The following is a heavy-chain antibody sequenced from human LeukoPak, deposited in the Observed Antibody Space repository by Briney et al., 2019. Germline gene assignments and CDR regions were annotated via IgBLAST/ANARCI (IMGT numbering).Heavy chain of an antibody. D-gene: IGHD2-2*01. CDR3: ARLVPAVWDFDY. Sequence: PSQTLSLTCTVSGGSISSGSYYWSWIRQPAGKGLEWIGRIYTSGSTNYNPSLKSRVTISVDTSKNQFSLKLSSVTAADTAVYYCARLVPAVWDFDYWGQGTLVTVSS. CDR2: IYTSGST. J-gene: IGHJ4*02. V-gene: IGHV4-61*02. CDR1: GGSISSGSYY.